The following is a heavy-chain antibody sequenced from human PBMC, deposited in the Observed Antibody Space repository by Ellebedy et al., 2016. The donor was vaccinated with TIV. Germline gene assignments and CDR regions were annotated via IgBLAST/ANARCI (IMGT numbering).Heavy chain of an antibody. CDR3: AKDPGYCSSTSCYRYFQH. D-gene: IGHD2-2*02. CDR1: GFTFSSYA. J-gene: IGHJ1*01. CDR2: IRGSGAST. Sequence: GGSLRLXXAASGFTFSSYAMSWVRQAPGKGLEWVSAIRGSGASTYYADSVKGRFTISRDNSKNTLYLQMNSLRAEDTAVYYCAKDPGYCSSTSCYRYFQHWGQGTLVTVSS. V-gene: IGHV3-23*01.